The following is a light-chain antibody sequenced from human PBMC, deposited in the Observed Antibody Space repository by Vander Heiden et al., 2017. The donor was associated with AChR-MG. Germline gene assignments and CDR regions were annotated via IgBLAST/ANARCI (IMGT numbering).Light chain of an antibody. J-gene: IGKJ2*01. CDR1: QSMSTY. Sequence: DIQMTQSPSSLSASVGDRVSITCRASQSMSTYLNWYQQKPGKAPKLLIYGASSLQSGVPSRFSGSGTGTDFTLTISSLQPEDFATYYCQQSYSAPYTFGQGTKLEI. CDR2: GAS. V-gene: IGKV1-39*01. CDR3: QQSYSAPYT.